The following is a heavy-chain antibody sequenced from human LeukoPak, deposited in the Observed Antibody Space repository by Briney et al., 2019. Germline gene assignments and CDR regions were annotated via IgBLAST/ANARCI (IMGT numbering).Heavy chain of an antibody. Sequence: ASVKVSCKASGYTFTSYGISWVRQAPGQGLEWMGWISAYNGNTNYAQKLQGRVTMTTDTSTSTAYMELRSLRSDDTAVYYCARDLRAYCGGDCYSDYWGQGTLVTVSS. CDR1: GYTFTSYG. J-gene: IGHJ4*02. CDR3: ARDLRAYCGGDCYSDY. CDR2: ISAYNGNT. D-gene: IGHD2-21*01. V-gene: IGHV1-18*01.